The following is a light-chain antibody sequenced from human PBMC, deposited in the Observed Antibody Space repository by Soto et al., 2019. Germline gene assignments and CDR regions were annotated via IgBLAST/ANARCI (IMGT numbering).Light chain of an antibody. CDR2: KAS. J-gene: IGKJ2*01. Sequence: DIQMTQSPSALSASVGDRVTITCRASQSISVWLAWYQQKPGKAPKLLIYKASSLETGVPSRFSGSGSGTEFTLTISSLQPDDFATYYCQKYNGYPYTFGQGTKLEIK. CDR1: QSISVW. V-gene: IGKV1-5*03. CDR3: QKYNGYPYT.